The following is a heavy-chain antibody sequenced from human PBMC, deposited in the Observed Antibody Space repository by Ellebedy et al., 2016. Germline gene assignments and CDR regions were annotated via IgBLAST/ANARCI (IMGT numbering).Heavy chain of an antibody. CDR1: GFTFSTYW. CDR3: ARDLTASGTLDY. V-gene: IGHV3-7*03. Sequence: GESLKISCAASGFTFSTYWMSWVRQAPGKGLEWVADIKPDGSVTYYVDYVRGRLTISRDNARSSVYLQLNSLRVEDTAVYHCARDLTASGTLDYWGRGTLVTVSS. J-gene: IGHJ4*02. CDR2: IKPDGSVT. D-gene: IGHD3-9*01.